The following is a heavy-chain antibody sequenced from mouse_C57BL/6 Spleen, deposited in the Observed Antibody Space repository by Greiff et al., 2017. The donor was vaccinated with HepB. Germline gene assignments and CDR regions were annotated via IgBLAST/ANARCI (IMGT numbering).Heavy chain of an antibody. CDR3: ARDEGWLLLDY. CDR1: GYSITSGYY. J-gene: IGHJ2*01. CDR2: ISYDGNN. Sequence: EVKLQESGPGLVKPSQSLSLTCSVTGYSITSGYYWNWIRQFPGNKLEWMGYISYDGNNNYNPSLKNRISITRDTSKNQFFLKLNSVTTEDTATYYCARDEGWLLLDYWGQGTTLTVSS. D-gene: IGHD2-3*01. V-gene: IGHV3-6*01.